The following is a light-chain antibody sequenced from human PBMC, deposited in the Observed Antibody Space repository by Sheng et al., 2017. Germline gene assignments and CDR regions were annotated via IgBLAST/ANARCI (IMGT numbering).Light chain of an antibody. Sequence: DIQMTQSPSSLSASVGDRVSITCRASQGFSNSLAWYQQKPGTAPKLLLYDASTLQSGVPSRFRGSGSGTDYTLTITNLQPEDFATYYCQQSYSSLMFTFGPGTRVDIK. V-gene: IGKV1-NL1*01. CDR2: DAS. J-gene: IGKJ3*01. CDR3: QQSYSSLMFT. CDR1: QGFSNS.